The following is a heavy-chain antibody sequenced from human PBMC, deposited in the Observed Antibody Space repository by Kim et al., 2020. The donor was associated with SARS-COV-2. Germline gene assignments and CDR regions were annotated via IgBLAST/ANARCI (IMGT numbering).Heavy chain of an antibody. CDR2: ISGSGGST. V-gene: IGHV3-23*01. CDR1: GFTFSSYA. J-gene: IGHJ4*02. D-gene: IGHD3-10*01. CDR3: AKEGEATPIWITMVRGVIAYYFDY. Sequence: GGSLRLSCAASGFTFSSYAMSWVRQAPGKGLEWVSAISGSGGSTYYADSVKGRFTISRDNSKNTLYLQMNSLRAEDTAVYYCAKEGEATPIWITMVRGVIAYYFDYWGQGTLVTVSS.